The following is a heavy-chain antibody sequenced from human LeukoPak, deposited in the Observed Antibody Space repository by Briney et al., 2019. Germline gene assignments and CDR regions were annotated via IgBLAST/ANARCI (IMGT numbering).Heavy chain of an antibody. V-gene: IGHV4-59*01. Sequence: WETLSLTCTVSGGSISSYYWSWIRQPPGKGLEWIGYIYYSGSTNYNPSLKSRVTISVDTSKNQFSLKLSSVTAADTAVYYCAGQYSSSWRGNWFDPWGQGTLVTVSS. CDR3: AGQYSSSWRGNWFDP. J-gene: IGHJ5*02. CDR1: GGSISSYY. D-gene: IGHD6-13*01. CDR2: IYYSGST.